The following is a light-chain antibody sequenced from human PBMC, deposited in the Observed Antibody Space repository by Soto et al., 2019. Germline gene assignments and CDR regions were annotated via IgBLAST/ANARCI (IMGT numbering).Light chain of an antibody. Sequence: DIQMTQSPSSVSASVGDRVTITCRARQDISNCLAWYQQKPGKAPILLISAASSLQGGVPSRFNGSRSGTDFTLTISSLQPEDFATYYCQQSFSAPPLTFGGGTKVEIK. V-gene: IGKV1-12*01. CDR2: AAS. CDR3: QQSFSAPPLT. CDR1: QDISNC. J-gene: IGKJ4*01.